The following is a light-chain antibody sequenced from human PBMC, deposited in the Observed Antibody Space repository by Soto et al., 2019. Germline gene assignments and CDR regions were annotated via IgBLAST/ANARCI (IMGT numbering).Light chain of an antibody. CDR3: QQSDTTPPT. Sequence: DIQMTQSPSSLSASVGDRVTITCRASQSISRSLNWYQQKPGKAPKPLIYAASSLQRGVPLRFRGSGSGTDFTLTISSLQRDDFASYYCQQSDTTPPTFGQGTKVEIK. J-gene: IGKJ1*01. CDR1: QSISRS. CDR2: AAS. V-gene: IGKV1-39*01.